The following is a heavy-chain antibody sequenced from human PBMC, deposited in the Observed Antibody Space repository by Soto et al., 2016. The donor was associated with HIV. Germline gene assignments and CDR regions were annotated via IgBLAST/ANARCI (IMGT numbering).Heavy chain of an antibody. Sequence: QVQLVQSGADVKKPGASVKVSCKASGYTFTGYYMHWVRQAPGQGLEWMGWIDPNNGGTNYAQKFQGRVTMTRDTSISTAYMELSRLRSDDTAVYYCARDFAWASWDVWGQGTTVTVSS. CDR3: ARDFAWASWDV. J-gene: IGHJ6*02. V-gene: IGHV1-2*02. D-gene: IGHD2-15*01. CDR2: IDPNNGGT. CDR1: GYTFTGYY.